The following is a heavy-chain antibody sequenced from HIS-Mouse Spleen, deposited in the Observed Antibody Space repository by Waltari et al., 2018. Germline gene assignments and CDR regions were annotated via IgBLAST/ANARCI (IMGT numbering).Heavy chain of an antibody. CDR3: ARVNSSFDY. CDR2: INHSGST. CDR1: GGSFSGYY. Sequence: QVQLQQWGAGLLKPSETLSPTCAVYGGSFSGYYWSWIRQPPGKGLEWIGEINHSGSTNYNPSLKGRVTISVDTSKNQFSLKLSSVTAADTAVYYCARVNSSFDYWGQGTLVTVSS. D-gene: IGHD6-13*01. J-gene: IGHJ4*02. V-gene: IGHV4-34*01.